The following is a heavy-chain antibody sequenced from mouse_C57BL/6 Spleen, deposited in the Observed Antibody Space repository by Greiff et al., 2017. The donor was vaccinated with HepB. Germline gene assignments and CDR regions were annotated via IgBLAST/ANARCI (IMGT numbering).Heavy chain of an antibody. CDR1: GYTFTSYW. J-gene: IGHJ4*01. CDR2: IDPSDSYT. Sequence: QVQLQQSGAELVKPGASVKLSCKASGYTFTSYWMQWVKQRPGQGLEWIGEIDPSDSYTNYNQKFKGKATLTVDTSSSTAYMQLSSLTSEDSAVYYCAPGSSYAMDYWGQGTSVTVSS. CDR3: APGSSYAMDY. V-gene: IGHV1-50*01. D-gene: IGHD6-1*01.